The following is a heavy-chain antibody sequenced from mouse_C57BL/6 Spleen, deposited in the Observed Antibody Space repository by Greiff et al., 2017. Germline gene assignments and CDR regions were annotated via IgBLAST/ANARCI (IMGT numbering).Heavy chain of an antibody. CDR1: GYTFTDYY. CDR2: INPNNGGT. Sequence: VQLQQSGPELVKPGASVKISCKASGYTFTDYYMNWVKQSHGKSLEWIGDINPNNGGTSYNQKFKGKATLTVDKSSSTAYMELRSLTSEDSAVYYCAEVRRGYAMDYWGQGTSVTVSS. CDR3: AEVRRGYAMDY. J-gene: IGHJ4*01. V-gene: IGHV1-26*01. D-gene: IGHD2-14*01.